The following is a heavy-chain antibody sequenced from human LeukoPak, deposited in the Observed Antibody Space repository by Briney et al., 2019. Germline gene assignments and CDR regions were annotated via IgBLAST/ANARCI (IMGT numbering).Heavy chain of an antibody. CDR3: ARGWLSNALD. CDR2: ISSSSSYI. V-gene: IGHV3-21*01. Sequence: PGGSLRLSCAASGFTFSSYSMHWVRQAPGKGLEWVSSISSSSSYIYYADSVKGRFTISRDNAKNSLYLRMNSLRAEDTAVYYCARGWLSNALDWGQGTLVTVSS. J-gene: IGHJ4*02. D-gene: IGHD5-12*01. CDR1: GFTFSSYS.